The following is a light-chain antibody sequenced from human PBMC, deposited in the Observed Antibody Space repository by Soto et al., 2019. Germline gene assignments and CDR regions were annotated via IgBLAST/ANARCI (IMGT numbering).Light chain of an antibody. CDR1: QSVSSSY. CDR2: GAS. CDR3: QQYGSSRWT. J-gene: IGKJ1*01. V-gene: IGKV3-20*01. Sequence: EIVLTQSPATLSVSPGERATLSCRASQSVSSSYLSWDQQKPGQAPRLLIYGASSRATGIPDRFSGSGSGTDFTLTISRLEPEDFAVYYCQQYGSSRWTFGQGTKV.